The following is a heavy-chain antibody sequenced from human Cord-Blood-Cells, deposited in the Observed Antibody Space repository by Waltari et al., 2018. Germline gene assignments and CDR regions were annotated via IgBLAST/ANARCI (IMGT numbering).Heavy chain of an antibody. J-gene: IGHJ4*02. Sequence: QLQLQESGPGLVKPSETLSLTCTVSGGSISSSSYYWGWIRQPPGKGLEWIGSIYYSGSPYYNPSLKSRVTISVDTSKNQFSLKLSSVTAADTAVYYCARPGYYDSSGYYFDYWGQGTLVTVSS. CDR3: ARPGYYDSSGYYFDY. CDR1: GGSISSSSYY. D-gene: IGHD3-22*01. V-gene: IGHV4-39*07. CDR2: IYYSGSP.